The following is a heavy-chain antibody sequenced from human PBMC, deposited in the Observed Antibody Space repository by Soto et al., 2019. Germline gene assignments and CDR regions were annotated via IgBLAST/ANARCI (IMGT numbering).Heavy chain of an antibody. CDR2: MNPNSGNT. CDR3: AVVVVPAGHHYYYYYMDV. D-gene: IGHD2-2*01. CDR1: GYTFTSYD. J-gene: IGHJ6*03. Sequence: GASVKVSCKAPGYTFTSYDINCVQQATGQGLEWMGWMNPNSGNTGYAQKFQGRVTMTRNTSISTAYMELSSLRSEDTAVYYCAVVVVPAGHHYYYYYMDVWGKGTTVTVSS. V-gene: IGHV1-8*01.